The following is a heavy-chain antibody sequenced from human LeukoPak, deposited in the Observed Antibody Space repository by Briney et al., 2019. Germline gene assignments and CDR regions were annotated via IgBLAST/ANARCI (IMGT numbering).Heavy chain of an antibody. D-gene: IGHD5-12*01. CDR1: GYTFTAYY. Sequence: GASVKVSCKASGYTFTAYYMHWVRQAPGEGLEWMGWISPNSGVTNYAQNFQGRVTMTRDTSISTAYMELSSLRSDDTAVYYCARDEVRKATIDLDYWGQGTLVTVSS. CDR3: ARDEVRKATIDLDY. J-gene: IGHJ4*02. CDR2: ISPNSGVT. V-gene: IGHV1-2*02.